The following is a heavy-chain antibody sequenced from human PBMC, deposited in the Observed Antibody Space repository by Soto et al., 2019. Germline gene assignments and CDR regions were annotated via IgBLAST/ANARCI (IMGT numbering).Heavy chain of an antibody. J-gene: IGHJ1*01. V-gene: IGHV3-23*01. Sequence: GGSLRLSCAASGFTFSSYAMSWVRQAPGKGLEWVSAISGSGGSTYYADSVKGRFTISRDNSTNTLYLQMNSLRAEDTAVYYCAKDPWYYYDSSGYYRHWGQGTLVTVSS. CDR3: AKDPWYYYDSSGYYRH. CDR1: GFTFSSYA. CDR2: ISGSGGST. D-gene: IGHD3-22*01.